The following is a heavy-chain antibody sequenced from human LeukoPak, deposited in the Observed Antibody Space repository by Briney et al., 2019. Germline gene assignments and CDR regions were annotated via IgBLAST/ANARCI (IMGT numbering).Heavy chain of an antibody. CDR3: AKDIFFMGYRMLSGGNSDDAFDI. V-gene: IGHV3-23*01. CDR2: ISGSGGST. D-gene: IGHD4-23*01. Sequence: LPGGSLRLSCAASGFTFSSYALSWVRQAPGKGLEWVSAISGSGGSTYYADSVKGRFTISRDNSKNTLYLQMNSLRAEDTAAYYCAKDIFFMGYRMLSGGNSDDAFDIWGQGTMVTVSS. J-gene: IGHJ3*02. CDR1: GFTFSSYA.